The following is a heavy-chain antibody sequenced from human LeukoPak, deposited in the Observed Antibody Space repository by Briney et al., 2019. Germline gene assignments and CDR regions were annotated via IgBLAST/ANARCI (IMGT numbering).Heavy chain of an antibody. J-gene: IGHJ4*02. CDR2: TYYRSKWYN. V-gene: IGHV6-1*01. CDR1: GDSVSSNSAA. CDR3: ARVSVGELDNPIFYYFDY. Sequence: SQTLSLTCAISGDSVSSNSAAWNWIRQSPSRGLEWLGRTYYRSKWYNDYAVSVKSRITINPDTSKNQFSLQLNSVTPEDTAVYYCARVSVGELDNPIFYYFDYWDQGTLVTVSS. D-gene: IGHD1-7*01.